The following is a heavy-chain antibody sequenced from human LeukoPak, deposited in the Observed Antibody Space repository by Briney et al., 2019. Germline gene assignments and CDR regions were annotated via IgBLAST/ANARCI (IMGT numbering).Heavy chain of an antibody. V-gene: IGHV4-34*01. CDR2: INHSGST. CDR3: ARGLVYYYGSGSYYTNYYYGMDV. J-gene: IGHJ6*02. Sequence: PSETLSLTCAVYDGSFSGYYWSWIRQPPGKGLEWIGEINHSGSTNYNPSLKSRVTISVDTSKNQFSLKLSSVTAADTAVYYCARGLVYYYGSGSYYTNYYYGMDVWGQGTTVTVSS. D-gene: IGHD3-10*01. CDR1: DGSFSGYY.